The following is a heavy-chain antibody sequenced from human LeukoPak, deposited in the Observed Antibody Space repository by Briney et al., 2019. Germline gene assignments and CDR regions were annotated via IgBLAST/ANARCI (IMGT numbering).Heavy chain of an antibody. J-gene: IGHJ4*02. CDR1: GFTFSSYA. CDR3: AREDCSSTSCLTFDY. V-gene: IGHV3-30-3*01. D-gene: IGHD2-2*01. CDR2: ISYDGSNK. Sequence: GGSLRLSCAASGFTFSSYAMHWVRQAPGKGLEWVAAISYDGSNKYYADSVKGRFTISRDNSKNTLYLQMNSLRAEDTAVYYCAREDCSSTSCLTFDYWGQGTLVTVSS.